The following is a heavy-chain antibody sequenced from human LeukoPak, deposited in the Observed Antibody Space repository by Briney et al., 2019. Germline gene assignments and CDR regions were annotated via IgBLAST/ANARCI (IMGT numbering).Heavy chain of an antibody. CDR2: INPNSGGT. D-gene: IGHD3-10*01. J-gene: IGHJ4*02. CDR3: ARGPRITMVRGVTDYYFDY. Sequence: GASVKVSCKASGYTFTGYYMHWGRQAPGQGLEWMGWINPNSGGTNYAQKFQGWVTMTRDTSISTAYMELSRLRSDDTAVYYCARGPRITMVRGVTDYYFDYWGQGTLVTVSS. CDR1: GYTFTGYY. V-gene: IGHV1-2*04.